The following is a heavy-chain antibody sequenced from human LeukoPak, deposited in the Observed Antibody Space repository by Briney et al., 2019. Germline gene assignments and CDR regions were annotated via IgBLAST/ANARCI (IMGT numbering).Heavy chain of an antibody. D-gene: IGHD3-22*01. CDR3: ARDKRWDYYDSSGYFDY. CDR2: ISYDGSNK. J-gene: IGHJ4*02. V-gene: IGHV3-30-3*01. Sequence: GRSLRLSCAASGFTFSSYAMHWVRQAPGRGLEWVAVISYDGSNKYYAGSVKGRFTISRDNSKNTLYLQMNSLRAEDTAVYYCARDKRWDYYDSSGYFDYWGQGTLVTVSS. CDR1: GFTFSSYA.